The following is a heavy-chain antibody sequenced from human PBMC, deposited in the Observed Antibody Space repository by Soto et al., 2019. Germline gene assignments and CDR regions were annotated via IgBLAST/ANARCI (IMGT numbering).Heavy chain of an antibody. CDR1: GYIFTDYY. CDR3: ARDRLRGYDSSGFYS. J-gene: IGHJ4*02. Sequence: ASVKVSCKASGYIFTDYYMHWVRQAPGQELEWMGRINPTDGNRNFAQKFEDRVTMTTATSTNTVFLELRSLKSDDTAIYYCARDRLRGYDSSGFYSWGQGTMVTVSS. CDR2: INPTDGNR. V-gene: IGHV1-2*06. D-gene: IGHD3-22*01.